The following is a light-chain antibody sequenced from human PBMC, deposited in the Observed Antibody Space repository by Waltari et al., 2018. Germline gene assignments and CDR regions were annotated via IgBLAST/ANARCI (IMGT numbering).Light chain of an antibody. J-gene: IGLJ1*01. CDR3: GTWDSSLSAYV. CDR2: ANN. V-gene: IGLV1-51*01. CDR1: SSNIGNNNNY. Sequence: QSVLTQPPSVSAAPGQKVTISCSGISSNIGNNNNYVSWYQQFPVTAPKLLNYANNQRPSGIPARFSASRSGTSATLGITGLQTGDEADYYCGTWDSSLSAYVFGTGTKVTVL.